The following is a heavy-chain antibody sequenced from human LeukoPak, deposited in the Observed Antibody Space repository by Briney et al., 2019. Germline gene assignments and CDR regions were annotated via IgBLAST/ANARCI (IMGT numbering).Heavy chain of an antibody. CDR2: IIPIFGTA. J-gene: IGHJ4*02. D-gene: IGHD5-18*01. V-gene: IGHV1-69*05. CDR1: GGTFSSYA. Sequence: SVKVSCKASGGTFSSYAISWVRQAPGQGLEWMGGIIPIFGTANYAQKFQGRVTITTDESTSTAYMELSSLRSEDTAVYYCAREESVDTAMGGWGQGTLVTVSS. CDR3: AREESVDTAMGG.